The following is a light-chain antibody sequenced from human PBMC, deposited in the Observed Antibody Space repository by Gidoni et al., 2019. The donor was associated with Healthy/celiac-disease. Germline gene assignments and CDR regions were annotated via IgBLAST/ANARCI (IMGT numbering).Light chain of an antibody. Sequence: ELVLTPSPGTLSLSPGERATLTCRARPSVSSSYLAWYQQKPGQAPRLLIYGASSRATGIPDRFSGSGSGTDFTLTISRLEPEDFAVYYCQQYNSSRLTFGGGTKVEIK. J-gene: IGKJ4*01. CDR3: QQYNSSRLT. CDR2: GAS. CDR1: PSVSSSY. V-gene: IGKV3-20*01.